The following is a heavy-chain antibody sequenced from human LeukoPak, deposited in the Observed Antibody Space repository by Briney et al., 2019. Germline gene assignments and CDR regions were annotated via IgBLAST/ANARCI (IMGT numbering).Heavy chain of an antibody. D-gene: IGHD3-16*02. CDR2: INPSGGST. Sequence: ASVKVSCKASGYTFTSYYMHWVRQAPGQGLEWMGIINPSGGSTSYAQKFQGRATMTRDTSTSTVYMGLSSLRSEDTAVYYCARVLGVWGSYRYEYDAFDIWGQGTMVTVSS. J-gene: IGHJ3*02. CDR1: GYTFTSYY. V-gene: IGHV1-46*01. CDR3: ARVLGVWGSYRYEYDAFDI.